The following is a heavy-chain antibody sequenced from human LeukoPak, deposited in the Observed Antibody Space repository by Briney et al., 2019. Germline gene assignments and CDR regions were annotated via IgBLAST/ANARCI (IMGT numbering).Heavy chain of an antibody. D-gene: IGHD1-26*01. CDR2: FEPEDGET. V-gene: IGHV1-24*01. CDR1: GYTLTELS. CDR3: ATDIIVGATDHAFDI. J-gene: IGHJ3*02. Sequence: ASVKVSCKVSGYTLTELSMHWVRQAPGKGLEWMGGFEPEDGETIYAQKLQGRVTMTEDTSTDTAYMELSSLRYEDTAVYYCATDIIVGATDHAFDIWGQGTMVTVSS.